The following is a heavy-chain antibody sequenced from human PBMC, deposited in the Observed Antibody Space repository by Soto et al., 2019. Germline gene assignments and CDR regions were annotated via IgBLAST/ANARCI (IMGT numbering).Heavy chain of an antibody. V-gene: IGHV3-33*01. CDR2: IWYDGSNK. J-gene: IGHJ6*02. D-gene: IGHD5-18*01. CDR1: GFTFSSYG. Sequence: GGSLRLSCAASGFTFSSYGMHWVRQAPGKGLEWVAVIWYDGSNKYYADSVKGRFTISRDNSKNTLYLQMNSLRAEDTAVYYCARDMLPGYSYGFGGMDVWGQGTTVTVSS. CDR3: ARDMLPGYSYGFGGMDV.